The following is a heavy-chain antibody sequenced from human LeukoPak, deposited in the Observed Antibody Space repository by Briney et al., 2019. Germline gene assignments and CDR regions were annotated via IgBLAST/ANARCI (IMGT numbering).Heavy chain of an antibody. J-gene: IGHJ4*02. CDR3: ARDGAVGATMGAKFFDY. V-gene: IGHV1-46*01. CDR2: INPSGGST. D-gene: IGHD1-26*01. CDR1: GYTFTSYY. Sequence: ASVKVSCKASGYTFTSYYMHWVRQAPGQGLEWMGIINPSGGSTSYAQKFQGRVTMTRDMSTSTVYMELSSLRSEDTAVYYCARDGAVGATMGAKFFDYWGQGTLVTVSS.